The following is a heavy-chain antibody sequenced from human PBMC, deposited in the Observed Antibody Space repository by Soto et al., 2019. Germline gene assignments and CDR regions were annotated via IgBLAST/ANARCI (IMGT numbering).Heavy chain of an antibody. CDR3: ARDGVLPAQNPSYYGVDV. D-gene: IGHD2-2*01. J-gene: IGHJ6*01. Sequence: SETLSLTCTVSGGSISNRDYYWTWIRQPPGKGLEWIGYIYYSGNTYYNPSLKSRVTISVDTSKNQFSLKLSSVIAADTAVYYCARDGVLPAQNPSYYGVDVWGQGTTVTVSS. CDR2: IYYSGNT. CDR1: GGSISNRDYY. V-gene: IGHV4-30-4*01.